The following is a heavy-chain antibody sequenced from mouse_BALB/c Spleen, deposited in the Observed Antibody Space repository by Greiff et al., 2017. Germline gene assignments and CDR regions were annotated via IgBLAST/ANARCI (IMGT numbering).Heavy chain of an antibody. D-gene: IGHD2-4*01. CDR2: INPSNGGT. J-gene: IGHJ3*01. Sequence: QVQLKQPGAELVKPGASVKLSCKASGYTFTSYYMYWVKQRPGQGLEWIGGINPSNGGTNFNEKFKSKATLTVDKSSSTAYMQLSSLTSEDSAVYYCTRGHYDYDGRFAYWGQGTLVTVSA. V-gene: IGHV1S81*02. CDR3: TRGHYDYDGRFAY. CDR1: GYTFTSYY.